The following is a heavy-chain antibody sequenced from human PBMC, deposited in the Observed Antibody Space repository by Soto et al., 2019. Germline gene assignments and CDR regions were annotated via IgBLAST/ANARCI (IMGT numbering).Heavy chain of an antibody. V-gene: IGHV3-23*01. CDR3: AEVGPIVVVVAANGAFDY. CDR2: ISGSGGST. CDR1: GLTFSSYA. Sequence: EVQLLESGGGLVQPGGSLRLSCAASGLTFSSYAMSWVRQAPGKGLEWVSTISGSGGSTYYADSVKGRFTISRDNSKNTLYLQMNGLRAEDTAVYYCAEVGPIVVVVAANGAFDYWGQGTLVTVSS. J-gene: IGHJ4*02. D-gene: IGHD2-15*01.